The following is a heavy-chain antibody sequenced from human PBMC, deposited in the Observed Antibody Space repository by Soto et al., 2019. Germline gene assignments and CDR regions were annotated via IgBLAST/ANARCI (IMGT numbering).Heavy chain of an antibody. CDR3: RIGYCSSTSCYASNWFDR. CDR2: ISSSSSYI. D-gene: IGHD2-2*01. Sequence: EVQLVESGGGLVKPGGSLRLSCAASGFTFSSYSMNWVRQAPGKGLEWVSSISSSSSYIYYADSVKGRFTISRDNKKNSLYLQMNSLSAENTAVDYCRIGYCSSTSCYASNWFDRWCQGPLVTVCS. J-gene: IGHJ5*02. V-gene: IGHV3-21*01. CDR1: GFTFSSYS.